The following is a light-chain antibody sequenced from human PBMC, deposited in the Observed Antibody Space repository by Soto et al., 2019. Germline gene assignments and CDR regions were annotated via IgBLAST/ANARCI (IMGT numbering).Light chain of an antibody. J-gene: IGLJ2*01. CDR1: DNGSKP. CDR2: DNS. Sequence: SYELTQPPSVSVAPGQTARITCGGRDNGSKPVHWYQQKPGQAPVLVVFDNSDRASGIPERLSGSNSGNTATLTISRVEAGDEADYYCQVWDSSSDRLVVFGGGTKLTVL. V-gene: IGLV3-21*02. CDR3: QVWDSSSDRLVV.